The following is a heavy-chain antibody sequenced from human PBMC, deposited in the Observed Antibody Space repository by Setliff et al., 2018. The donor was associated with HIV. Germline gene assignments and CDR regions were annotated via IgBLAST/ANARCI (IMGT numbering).Heavy chain of an antibody. V-gene: IGHV3-30*07. CDR3: AVLWPFDY. J-gene: IGHJ4*02. CDR2: ISYDGSRT. Sequence: GGSLRLSCVASGFTFSNFAMNWVRQAPGKGLEWVSVISYDGSRTSYADSVKGRFTISRDNAKNSLYLQMSSLRAEDTAVYYCAVLWPFDYWGLGTLVTVSS. CDR1: GFTFSNFA. D-gene: IGHD3-10*01.